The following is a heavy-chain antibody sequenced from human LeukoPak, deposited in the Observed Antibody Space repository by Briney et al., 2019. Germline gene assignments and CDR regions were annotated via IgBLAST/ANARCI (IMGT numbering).Heavy chain of an antibody. CDR3: ARVSSSWSPLDY. V-gene: IGHV1-8*01. D-gene: IGHD6-13*01. CDR2: MNPNSGNT. CDR1: GYTFTSYD. J-gene: IGHJ4*02. Sequence: GASVKVSCNASGYTFTSYDINWVRQATGQGLEWMGWMNPNSGNTGYAQKFQGRVTMTRNTSISTAYMELSSLRSEDTAVYYCARVSSSWSPLDYWGQGTLVTVSS.